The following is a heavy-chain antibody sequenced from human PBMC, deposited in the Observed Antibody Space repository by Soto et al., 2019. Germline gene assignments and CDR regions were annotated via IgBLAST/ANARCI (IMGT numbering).Heavy chain of an antibody. Sequence: GESLKISCKGSGYSFTSYWIGWVRQMPGKGLEWMGIIYPGDSDTRYSPSFQGQVTISADKSISTAYLQWSSLKASDTAMYYCSRGGYYDSSGYYYVGSYYYYGMDVWGQGTPVTVSS. CDR1: GYSFTSYW. CDR2: IYPGDSDT. D-gene: IGHD3-22*01. CDR3: SRGGYYDSSGYYYVGSYYYYGMDV. J-gene: IGHJ6*02. V-gene: IGHV5-51*01.